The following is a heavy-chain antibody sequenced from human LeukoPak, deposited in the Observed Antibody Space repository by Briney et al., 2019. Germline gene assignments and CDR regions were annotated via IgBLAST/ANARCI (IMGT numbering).Heavy chain of an antibody. CDR1: GFTFSSYS. D-gene: IGHD2-2*01. V-gene: IGHV3-21*01. CDR3: AREEYAESHAEYFQY. J-gene: IGHJ1*01. CDR2: ISSSSSYI. Sequence: PGGSLRLSCAASGFTFSSYSMNWVRQAPGKGLEWVSSISSSSSYIYYADSVKGRFTISRDNAKNSLYLQMNSLRAEDTAVYYCAREEYAESHAEYFQYWGQGTLVTVSS.